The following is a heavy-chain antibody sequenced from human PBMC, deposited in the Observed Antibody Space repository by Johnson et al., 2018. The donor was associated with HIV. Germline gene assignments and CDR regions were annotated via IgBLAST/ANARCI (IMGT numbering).Heavy chain of an antibody. D-gene: IGHD3-22*01. J-gene: IGHJ3*02. CDR2: INWNGGST. V-gene: IGHV3-20*04. CDR3: AKGNHYYDSMDAFDI. Sequence: VQLVESGGGVVRPGGSLRLSCAASGFTLDDYGMSWVRQAPGKWLEWVSGINWNGGSTGYADSVKGRFTISRDNAKNSLYLQMNSLRAEDTALYYCAKGNHYYDSMDAFDIWGQGTMVTVSS. CDR1: GFTLDDYG.